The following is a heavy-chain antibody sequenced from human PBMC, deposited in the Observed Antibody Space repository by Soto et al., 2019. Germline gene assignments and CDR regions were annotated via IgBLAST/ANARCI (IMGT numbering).Heavy chain of an antibody. D-gene: IGHD6-19*01. CDR2: IIPVCGIV. J-gene: IGHJ6*02. CDR1: GGTLSNSA. Sequence: QVQLVQSGAEVKKPGSSVKVSCKASGGTLSNSAFSWVRQGPGQGLEWMGGIIPVCGIVKNAQKFQGRVTITADESTSTAYMEVSSLRSEDTAVYYCALGRIVVVGSHAYYGMDIWGQGTTVTVSS. V-gene: IGHV1-69*01. CDR3: ALGRIVVVGSHAYYGMDI.